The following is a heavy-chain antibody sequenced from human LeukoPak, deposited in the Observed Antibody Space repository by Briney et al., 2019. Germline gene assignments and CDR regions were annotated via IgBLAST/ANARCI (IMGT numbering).Heavy chain of an antibody. D-gene: IGHD2-15*01. CDR3: ARGDIVGGWFDP. J-gene: IGHJ5*02. Sequence: SETLSLTCTVSGGSISSYYWSWIRQPPGKGLEWIGYIYYSGSTNYNPSLKSRVTISVDTSKNQFSLKLSSVTAADTAVYYRARGDIVGGWFDPWGQGTLVTVSS. CDR2: IYYSGST. CDR1: GGSISSYY. V-gene: IGHV4-59*01.